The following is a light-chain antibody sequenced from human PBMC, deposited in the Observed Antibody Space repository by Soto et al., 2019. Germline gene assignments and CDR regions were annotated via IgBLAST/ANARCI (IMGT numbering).Light chain of an antibody. CDR1: QSLLHSDEYNY. V-gene: IGKV2-28*01. J-gene: IGKJ1*01. Sequence: DIVLTQSPLSLAATPGEPASISCRSNQSLLHSDEYNYLDWYLQKSGQPPHLLLYLGSIRASGAPDRFSGSGSGTDFTLKISRVEADDVGVYYCMQALQTPRTFGQGTRV. CDR3: MQALQTPRT. CDR2: LGS.